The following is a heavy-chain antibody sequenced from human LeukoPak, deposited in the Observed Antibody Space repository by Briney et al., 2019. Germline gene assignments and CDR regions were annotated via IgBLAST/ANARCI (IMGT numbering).Heavy chain of an antibody. Sequence: ETLSLTCTVSGDAISSSSYYWGWIRQPPGKGLEWIGSISYSGSTYYNPSLKSRVTISVDTSKNQFSLKLSSVTAADTAVYYCARDGAFDIWGQGTMVTVSS. J-gene: IGHJ3*02. V-gene: IGHV4-39*07. CDR2: ISYSGST. CDR3: ARDGAFDI. CDR1: GDAISSSSYY.